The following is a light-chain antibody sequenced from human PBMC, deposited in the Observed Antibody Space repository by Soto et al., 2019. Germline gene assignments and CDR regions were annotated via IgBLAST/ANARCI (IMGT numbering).Light chain of an antibody. CDR2: EVT. Sequence: QSVLTQPASVSGSPGQSITISCTGTSSDVGGYNYVSWYQRHPGKAPKLMIYEVTNRPSGVSNRFSGSKSGNTASLTISGLQVEDEADYYCRSYTSSSTYVFGTGTKVTVL. J-gene: IGLJ1*01. V-gene: IGLV2-14*01. CDR1: SSDVGGYNY. CDR3: RSYTSSSTYV.